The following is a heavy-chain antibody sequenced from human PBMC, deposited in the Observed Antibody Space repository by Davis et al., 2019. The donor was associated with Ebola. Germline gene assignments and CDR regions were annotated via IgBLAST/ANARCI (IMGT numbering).Heavy chain of an antibody. CDR2: IYYSGST. CDR1: GGSISSGDYY. D-gene: IGHD5-18*01. CDR3: ARMQVDTAMVPNPNFDY. V-gene: IGHV4-30-4*01. Sequence: SETLSLTCTVSGGSISSGDYYWSWIRQPPWKGLEWIGYIYYSGSTYYNPSLKSRVTISVDTSKNQFSLKLSSVTAADTAVYYCARMQVDTAMVPNPNFDYWGQGTLVTVSS. J-gene: IGHJ4*02.